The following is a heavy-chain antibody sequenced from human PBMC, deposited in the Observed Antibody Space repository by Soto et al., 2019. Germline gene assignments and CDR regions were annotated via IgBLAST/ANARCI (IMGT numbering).Heavy chain of an antibody. Sequence: GPSVKVSCKASGYTFTSYYMHWVRQAPGQGLEWMGIINPSGGSTSYAQKFQGRVTMTRDTSTSTVYMELSSLRSEDTAVYYCARTFSNLDYDFWSGSDYWGKGTLVTVSS. CDR3: ARTFSNLDYDFWSGSDY. CDR2: INPSGGST. D-gene: IGHD3-3*01. V-gene: IGHV1-46*03. J-gene: IGHJ4*02. CDR1: GYTFTSYY.